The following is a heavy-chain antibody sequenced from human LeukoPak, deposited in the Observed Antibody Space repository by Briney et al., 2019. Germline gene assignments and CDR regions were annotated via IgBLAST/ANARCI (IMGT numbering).Heavy chain of an antibody. D-gene: IGHD3-22*01. V-gene: IGHV1-18*01. CDR3: ARDLYYYDSSGYYPLGY. CDR1: GYTFTTYG. Sequence: ASVKVSRKTSGYTFTTYGIGWVRQAPGQGLEWMGWISADNGNTHYAQKFQGRVTLTTDTSTSTASMDLKSLRSDDTAVYYCARDLYYYDSSGYYPLGYWCRGTQVTVSS. J-gene: IGHJ4*02. CDR2: ISADNGNT.